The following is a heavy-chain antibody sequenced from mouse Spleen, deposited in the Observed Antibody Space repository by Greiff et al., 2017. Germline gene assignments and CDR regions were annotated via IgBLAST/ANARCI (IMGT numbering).Heavy chain of an antibody. CDR2: ISYSGST. D-gene: IGHD4-1*01. CDR1: GYSITSDYA. V-gene: IGHV3-2*02. Sequence: EVQLVESGPGLVKPSQSLSLTCPVTGYSITSDYAWNWIRQFPGNKLEWMGYISYSGSTSYNPSLKSRISITRDTSKNQFFLQLNSETTEDTATYYCARGTWDGYFDYWGQGTTLTVSS. CDR3: ARGTWDGYFDY. J-gene: IGHJ2*01.